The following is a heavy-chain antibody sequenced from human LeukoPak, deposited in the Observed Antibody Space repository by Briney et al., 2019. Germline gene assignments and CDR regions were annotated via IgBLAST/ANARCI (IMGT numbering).Heavy chain of an antibody. D-gene: IGHD6-19*01. CDR1: GYTFTSYD. V-gene: IGHV1-8*01. J-gene: IGHJ4*02. CDR3: ARTNKQWLVLGY. CDR2: MNPNSGNT. Sequence: GASVKVSCKASGYTFTSYDINWVRQATGQGLEWMGWMNPNSGNTGYAQKFQGRVTMTRNTSISTAYMELSSLRCEDTAVYYCARTNKQWLVLGYWGQGTLVTVSS.